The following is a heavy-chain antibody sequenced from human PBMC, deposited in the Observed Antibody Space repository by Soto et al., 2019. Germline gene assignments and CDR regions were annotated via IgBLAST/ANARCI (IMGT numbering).Heavy chain of an antibody. V-gene: IGHV4-39*01. J-gene: IGHJ4*02. CDR3: ARHPAMTTVTLAC. CDR2: IYDSGST. Sequence: QLQLQESGPGLVKPSATLSLTCTVSGGSIGSSSYYWGWIRQPPGKGREWIGSIYDSGSTYYNPSLKNRVTISVDTSKNQFSLKLSSVTAADTAVYYCARHPAMTTVTLACWGQGNLVTVSS. D-gene: IGHD4-17*01. CDR1: GGSIGSSSYY.